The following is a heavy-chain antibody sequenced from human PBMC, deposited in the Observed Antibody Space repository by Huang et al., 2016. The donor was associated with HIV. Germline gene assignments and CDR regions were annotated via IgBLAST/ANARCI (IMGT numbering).Heavy chain of an antibody. V-gene: IGHV4-34*01. CDR3: ARVEINTLTGYFSSFDN. CDR2: INHSGRT. CDR1: GGSFRNYF. Sequence: QVHLQQWGAGLLKPSEALSLTCAVYGGSFRNYFWSWIRQPPGKGLEWIGEINHSGRTSYSPSLKSRGTISVDTSKNQFSLKLSSVTAADTAVYYCARVEINTLTGYFSSFDNWGQGTLVTVSS. J-gene: IGHJ4*02. D-gene: IGHD3-9*01.